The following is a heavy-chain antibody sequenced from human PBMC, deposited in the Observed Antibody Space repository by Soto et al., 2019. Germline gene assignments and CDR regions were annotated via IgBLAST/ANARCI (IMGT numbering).Heavy chain of an antibody. D-gene: IGHD3-3*01. CDR1: GGSTSGYY. J-gene: IGHJ4*02. CDR2: IYSSGST. CDR3: ATFSPGGYDFWSGYSDY. V-gene: IGHV4-59*01. Sequence: TLSLTCNVSGGSTSGYYWSWIRQPPGKGLEWIGHIYSSGSTNYNPSLHSRVTISVDTSKNQFSLKLSSVTTADTAIYYCATFSPGGYDFWSGYSDYWGQGTLLTVSS.